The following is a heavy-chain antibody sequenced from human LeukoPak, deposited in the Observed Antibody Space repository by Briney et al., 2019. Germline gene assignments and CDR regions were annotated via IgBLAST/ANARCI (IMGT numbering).Heavy chain of an antibody. V-gene: IGHV3-66*01. CDR3: ARDPREAAAGTPLDY. Sequence: GGSLRLSCAASGFTVSSNYMSWVRQAPGKGLEWVSINFSGGTTYYADSVKGRFTISRDNSKKTLYLQMNSLRAADTAVYYCARDPREAAAGTPLDYWGRGILVTVSS. D-gene: IGHD6-13*01. CDR1: GFTVSSNY. CDR2: NFSGGTT. J-gene: IGHJ4*02.